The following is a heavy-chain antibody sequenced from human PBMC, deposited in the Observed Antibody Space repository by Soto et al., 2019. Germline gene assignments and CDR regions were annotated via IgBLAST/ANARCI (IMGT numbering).Heavy chain of an antibody. CDR3: ATSIAVAGYNWFDP. Sequence: ASVKVSCKVSRYTLTELFMHWVRQAPGKGLEWMGGFDPEDGETIYAQKFQGRVTMTEDTSTDTAYMELSSLRSEDTAVYYCATSIAVAGYNWFDPWGQGTLVTVSS. CDR2: FDPEDGET. D-gene: IGHD6-19*01. V-gene: IGHV1-24*01. CDR1: RYTLTELF. J-gene: IGHJ5*02.